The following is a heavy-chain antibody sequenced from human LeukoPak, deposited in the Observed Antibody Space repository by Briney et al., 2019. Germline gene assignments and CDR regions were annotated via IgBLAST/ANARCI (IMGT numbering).Heavy chain of an antibody. J-gene: IGHJ4*02. CDR2: ISYDGSNK. V-gene: IGHV3-30*03. Sequence: QPGRSLRLSCAASGFTFSSYGMHWVRQAQGKGLEWVAVISYDGSNKYYADSVKGRFTISRDNSKNTLYLQMNSLRAEDTAVYYCASFSDILTGYYIFDYWGQGTLVTVSS. CDR3: ASFSDILTGYYIFDY. CDR1: GFTFSSYG. D-gene: IGHD3-9*01.